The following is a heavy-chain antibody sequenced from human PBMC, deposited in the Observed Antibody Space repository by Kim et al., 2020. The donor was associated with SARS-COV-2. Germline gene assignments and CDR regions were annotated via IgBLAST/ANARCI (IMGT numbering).Heavy chain of an antibody. CDR2: IYYSGST. Sequence: SETLSLTCTVSGGSISSSSYYWGWIRQPPGKGLEWIGSIYYSGSTYYNPSLKSRVTISVDTSKNQFSLKLSSVTAADTAVYYCARDGRYGGYYYFDYWGQGTLVTVSS. D-gene: IGHD5-12*01. CDR1: GGSISSSSYY. V-gene: IGHV4-39*07. J-gene: IGHJ4*02. CDR3: ARDGRYGGYYYFDY.